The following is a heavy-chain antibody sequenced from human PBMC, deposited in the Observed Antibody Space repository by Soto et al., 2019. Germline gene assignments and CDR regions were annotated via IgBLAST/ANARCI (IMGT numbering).Heavy chain of an antibody. J-gene: IGHJ5*02. D-gene: IGHD2-2*01. CDR1: GGSISSGGYS. Sequence: SETLCLTCAVSGGSISSGGYSWSWIRQPPGKGLEWIGYIYHSGSTYYNPSLKSRVTISVDRSKNQFSLKLSSVTTADTAVYYCAGVPDRWGQGTLVTVSS. V-gene: IGHV4-30-2*01. CDR2: IYHSGST. CDR3: AGVPDR.